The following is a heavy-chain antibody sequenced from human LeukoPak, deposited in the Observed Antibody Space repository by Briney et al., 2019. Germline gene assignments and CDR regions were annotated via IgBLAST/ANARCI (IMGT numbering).Heavy chain of an antibody. J-gene: IGHJ5*02. CDR3: ATRKGVCSSTSCPTRGFDP. D-gene: IGHD2-2*01. V-gene: IGHV1-8*01. Sequence: ASVKVSFMASGYTSTSYDINWVRQATGQGLEWMGWMNPNSGNTGYAQKFQGRVTMTKNTSISTAYMELSSLRSEDTAVYYCATRKGVCSSTSCPTRGFDPWGQGTLVTVSS. CDR1: GYTSTSYD. CDR2: MNPNSGNT.